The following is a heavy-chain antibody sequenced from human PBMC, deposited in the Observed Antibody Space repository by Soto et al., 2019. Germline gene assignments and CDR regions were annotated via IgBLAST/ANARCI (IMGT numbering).Heavy chain of an antibody. CDR3: ARQWSTVMPFDY. J-gene: IGHJ4*02. CDR2: IYYSGST. CDR1: GGSIISYY. D-gene: IGHD4-4*01. Sequence: SETLSLTCTVAGGSIISYYWSWIRQPPGKGLEWIGYIYYSGSTNYNPSLKSRVTISVDTSKNQFSLKLSSVTAADTAVYYCARQWSTVMPFDYWGQGTLVTVSS. V-gene: IGHV4-59*08.